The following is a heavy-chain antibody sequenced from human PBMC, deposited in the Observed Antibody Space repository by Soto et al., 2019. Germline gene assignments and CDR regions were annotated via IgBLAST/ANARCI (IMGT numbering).Heavy chain of an antibody. D-gene: IGHD6-13*01. V-gene: IGHV3-21*01. CDR2: ISSSSSYI. J-gene: IGHJ4*01. CDR1: GFTFRSYS. Sequence: PGGSRRLSCAASGFTFRSYSMNWVRQAPGKGLEWVSSISSSSSYIYYADSVKGRFTISRDNAKNSLYLQMNSLRAEDTAVYYCARDLPVPLAAGSANWGHGTLVTVP. CDR3: ARDLPVPLAAGSAN.